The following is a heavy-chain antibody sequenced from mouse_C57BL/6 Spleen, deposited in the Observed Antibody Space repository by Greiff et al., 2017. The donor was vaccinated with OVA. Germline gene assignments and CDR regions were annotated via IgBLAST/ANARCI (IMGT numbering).Heavy chain of an antibody. CDR3: AIPHYYGSSYYAMDY. J-gene: IGHJ4*01. V-gene: IGHV1-74*01. D-gene: IGHD1-1*01. CDR1: GYTFTSYW. Sequence: VQLQQPGAELVKPGASVKVSCKASGYTFTSYWMHWVKQRPGQGLEWIGRIHPSDSDTNYNQKFKGKATLTVDKSSSTAYMQRSSLTSEDSAVYYCAIPHYYGSSYYAMDYWGQGTSVTVSS. CDR2: IHPSDSDT.